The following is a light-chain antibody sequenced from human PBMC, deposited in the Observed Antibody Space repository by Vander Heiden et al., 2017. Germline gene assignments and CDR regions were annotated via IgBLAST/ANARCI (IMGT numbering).Light chain of an antibody. CDR2: DVT. CDR3: SSYTSSNTEV. J-gene: IGLJ3*02. V-gene: IGLV2-14*01. Sequence: QSALTQPASVSGSPGQSITTPCPGTSSDVGGYNYVSWYQQHPGKAPKLMIYDVTNRPSGVSNRFSGSKSGNTASLTISGLQAEDEADYYCSSYTSSNTEVFGGGTKLTVL. CDR1: SSDVGGYNY.